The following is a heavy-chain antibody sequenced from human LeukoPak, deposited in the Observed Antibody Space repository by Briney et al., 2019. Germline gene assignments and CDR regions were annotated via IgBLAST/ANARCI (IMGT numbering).Heavy chain of an antibody. J-gene: IGHJ5*02. V-gene: IGHV3-9*01. D-gene: IGHD3-10*01. CDR1: GFTFDDYA. Sequence: GGSLRLSCIASGFTFDDYAMHWVRQAPGKGLEWVSGISRNSGSIGYADSVKGRFTISRDNAKNSLHLQMNSLRLEDTALYYCANGGPDYGAGSPEYNWFDPWGQGTLVTVSS. CDR2: ISRNSGSI. CDR3: ANGGPDYGAGSPEYNWFDP.